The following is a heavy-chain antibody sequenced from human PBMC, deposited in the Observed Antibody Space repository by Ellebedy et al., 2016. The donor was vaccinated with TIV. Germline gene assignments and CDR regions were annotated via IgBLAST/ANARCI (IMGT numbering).Heavy chain of an antibody. CDR3: ARHGSSSWYHPSYYYYGMDV. V-gene: IGHV5-51*01. J-gene: IGHJ6*02. Sequence: GGSLRLXXKGSGYSFTSYWIGWVRQMPGKGLEWMGIIYPGDSDTRYSPSFQGQVTISADKSISTAYLQWSSLKASDTAMYYCARHGSSSWYHPSYYYYGMDVWGQGTTVTVSS. CDR1: GYSFTSYW. D-gene: IGHD6-13*01. CDR2: IYPGDSDT.